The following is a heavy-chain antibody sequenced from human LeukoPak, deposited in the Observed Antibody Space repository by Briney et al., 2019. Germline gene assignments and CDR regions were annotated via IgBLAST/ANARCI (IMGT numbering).Heavy chain of an antibody. D-gene: IGHD2-15*01. CDR3: AKIRDTYCSGGSCYSFGWFDP. Sequence: GGSLRLSCAAPGFTFSSYAMSWVRQAPGKGLEWVSAISGSGGSTYYADSVKGRFTISRDNSKNTLYLQMNSLRAEDTAVHYCAKIRDTYCSGGSCYSFGWFDPWGQGTLVTVSS. CDR2: ISGSGGST. V-gene: IGHV3-23*01. CDR1: GFTFSSYA. J-gene: IGHJ5*02.